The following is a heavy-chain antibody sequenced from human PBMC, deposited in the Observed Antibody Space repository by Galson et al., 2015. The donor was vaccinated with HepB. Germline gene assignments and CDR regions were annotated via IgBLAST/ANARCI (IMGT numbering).Heavy chain of an antibody. Sequence: SVKVSCKASGYTFTSYYMHWVRQAPGQGLEWMGIINPSGGSTSYAQKFQGRVTMTRDTSTSTVYMELSSLRSEDTAVYYCASTHTITIFGVVNLSDAFDIWGQGTMVTVSS. CDR2: INPSGGST. V-gene: IGHV1-46*03. D-gene: IGHD3-3*01. CDR1: GYTFTSYY. J-gene: IGHJ3*02. CDR3: ASTHTITIFGVVNLSDAFDI.